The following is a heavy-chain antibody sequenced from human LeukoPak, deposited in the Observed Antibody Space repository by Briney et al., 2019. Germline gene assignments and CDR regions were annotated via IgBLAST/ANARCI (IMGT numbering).Heavy chain of an antibody. J-gene: IGHJ4*02. CDR3: ARERDCGSSSCVAYFFDY. CDR1: GFTFSSYA. V-gene: IGHV3-30*01. Sequence: ERSLRLSCAASGFTFSSYAMHWVRQAPGKGLEWVAVISYDGSNKYYADSVKGRFTISRDNSKNTLYLQMNSLRAEDTAMYYCARERDCGSSSCVAYFFDYWGQGALVTVSS. D-gene: IGHD2-2*01. CDR2: ISYDGSNK.